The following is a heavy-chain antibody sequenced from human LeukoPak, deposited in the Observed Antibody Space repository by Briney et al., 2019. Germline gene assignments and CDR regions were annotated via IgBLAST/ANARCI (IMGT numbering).Heavy chain of an antibody. CDR2: INHSGST. D-gene: IGHD3-16*01. CDR1: GGSFSGYY. CDR3: ARDLPRGRYDYVWGTRSAPYYYYYMDV. J-gene: IGHJ6*03. Sequence: SETLSLTCAVYGGSFSGYYWSWIRQPPGKGLEWIGEINHSGSTNYNPSLKSRVTISVDTSKNQFSLKLSSVTAADTAVYYCARDLPRGRYDYVWGTRSAPYYYYYMDVWGKGTTVTVSS. V-gene: IGHV4-34*01.